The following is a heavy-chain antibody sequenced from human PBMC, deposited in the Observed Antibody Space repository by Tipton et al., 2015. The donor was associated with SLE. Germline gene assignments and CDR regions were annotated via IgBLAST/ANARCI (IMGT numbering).Heavy chain of an antibody. V-gene: IGHV4-39*01. Sequence: TLSLTCTVSGDSIGSRGYYWGWLRQPPGKGLEWLGSINYSGSTYYTPSLKSRVTLSIDTSKNEFSLKRGFVTAADTALYYCAKRGVVGATRWFDPWGQGTLVTVSS. CDR2: INYSGST. J-gene: IGHJ5*02. CDR3: AKRGVVGATRWFDP. D-gene: IGHD1-26*01. CDR1: GDSIGSRGYY.